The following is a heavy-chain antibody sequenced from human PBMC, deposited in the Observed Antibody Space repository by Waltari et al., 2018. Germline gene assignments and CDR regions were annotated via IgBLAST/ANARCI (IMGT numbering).Heavy chain of an antibody. D-gene: IGHD3-22*01. CDR3: ARLYDASAYYNTYLDP. CDR1: GYTFSNYG. CDR2: IRGYDGDI. Sequence: QVQLVQSGAEVRKPGASVKVSCKASGYTFSNYGIAWVRQAPGQGLEWMGWIRGYDGDIKYALEFEGRLTVTTDTSTNTAHMELRSLRSDDTAVYYCARLYDASAYYNTYLDPWGQGALVTVSS. J-gene: IGHJ5*02. V-gene: IGHV1-18*01.